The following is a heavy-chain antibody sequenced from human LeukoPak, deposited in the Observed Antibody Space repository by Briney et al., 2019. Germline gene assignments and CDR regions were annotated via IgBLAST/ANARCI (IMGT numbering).Heavy chain of an antibody. V-gene: IGHV4-39*01. CDR3: ARKVVRGAICWLDA. Sequence: NPSETLSLTCTVSGGSVSNTNYYWAWLRQPPGKGLEWIGSVSHSGSTYYNPTLKSRVSTSVPTSKSQFSLNLSSAIDAATAVFYGARKVVRGAICWLDAWGQETLVTVSS. D-gene: IGHD3-10*01. J-gene: IGHJ5*02. CDR2: VSHSGST. CDR1: GGSVSNTNYY.